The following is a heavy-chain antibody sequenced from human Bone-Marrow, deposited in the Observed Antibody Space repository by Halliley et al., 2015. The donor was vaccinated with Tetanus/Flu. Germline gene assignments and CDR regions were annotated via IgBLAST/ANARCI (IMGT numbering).Heavy chain of an antibody. CDR2: ISYSGNT. CDR1: GASISSYY. CDR3: ARVMLDEPAEFFQR. Sequence: TLSLTCTVSGASISSYYWTWIRQPPGRGLEWIGYISYSGNTNYNPSLKSRGTISLDTSKNQFSLRVRSVTAADTAVYYCARVMLDEPAEFFQRWGPGTLVTVSS. J-gene: IGHJ1*01. D-gene: IGHD3-10*02. V-gene: IGHV4-59*01.